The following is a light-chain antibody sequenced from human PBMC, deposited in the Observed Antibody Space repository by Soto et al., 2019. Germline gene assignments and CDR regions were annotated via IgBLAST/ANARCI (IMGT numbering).Light chain of an antibody. Sequence: EIVMTQSPATLSVSPGERATLSCRASQSVSSNLAWYQQQPGQAPRLLIYGASTRATGIPARFSGSGSGTEFTRTIRSLQSEDFAVYYWKQYNNWPPWTFGQGTKVEIK. CDR1: QSVSSN. CDR3: KQYNNWPPWT. CDR2: GAS. V-gene: IGKV3-15*01. J-gene: IGKJ1*01.